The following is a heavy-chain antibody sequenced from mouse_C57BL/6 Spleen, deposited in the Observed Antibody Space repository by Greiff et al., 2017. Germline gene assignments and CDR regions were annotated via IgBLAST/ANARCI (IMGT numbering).Heavy chain of an antibody. D-gene: IGHD4-1*01. CDR2: IDPSGGET. CDR1: GYTFTSYW. V-gene: IGHV1-52*01. Sequence: QVQLQQPGAELVRPGSSVKLSCKASGYTFTSYWMHWVQQRPIQGLEWIGNIDPSGGETHYNEKFKDKATLTVDKSSSTAYMQLSSLTSEDSAVEYCARIGSNYAMDYWGQGTSVTVSS. J-gene: IGHJ4*01. CDR3: ARIGSNYAMDY.